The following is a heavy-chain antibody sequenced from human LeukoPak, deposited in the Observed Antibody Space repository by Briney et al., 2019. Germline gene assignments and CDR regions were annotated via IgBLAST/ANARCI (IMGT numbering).Heavy chain of an antibody. CDR3: ARDLRMVRGVIIAEHFDY. Sequence: SETLSLTCTVSGGSISSYYWSWIRQPPGKGLEWIGYIYYSGSTNYNPSLKSRVTISVDTSKNQFSLKLSSATAADTAVYYCARDLRMVRGVIIAEHFDYWGQGTLVTVSS. V-gene: IGHV4-59*01. CDR1: GGSISSYY. D-gene: IGHD3-10*01. J-gene: IGHJ4*02. CDR2: IYYSGST.